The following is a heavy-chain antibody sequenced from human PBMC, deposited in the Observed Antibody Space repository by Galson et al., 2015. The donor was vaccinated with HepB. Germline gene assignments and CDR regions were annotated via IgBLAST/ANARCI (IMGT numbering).Heavy chain of an antibody. D-gene: IGHD2-8*01. CDR1: GFTFSGYY. V-gene: IGHV3-11*06. CDR3: ARVAVVVSTNHSYFDY. CDR2: ISHNTRNT. Sequence: SLRLSCATSGFTFSGYYMSWVRQAPGKGLEWLSCISHNTRNTIYADSVKGRFTISRDNAKNSLYLQMNSLRVEDTAVYYCARVAVVVSTNHSYFDYWGQGTLVTVSS. J-gene: IGHJ4*02.